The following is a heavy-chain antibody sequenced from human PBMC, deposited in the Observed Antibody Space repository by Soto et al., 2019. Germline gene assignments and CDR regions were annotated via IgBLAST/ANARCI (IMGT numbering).Heavy chain of an antibody. V-gene: IGHV4-59*01. D-gene: IGHD2-15*01. CDR3: AAAPRY. J-gene: IGHJ4*02. CDR1: GGSISGFY. CDR2: IYSGGYT. Sequence: TSETLSLTCTVSGGSISGFYWSWIRQPPGKRLEWIGYIYSGGYTYYNPSLESRVTISVDTPKNQFFLEMNSVTAADTAVYYCAAAPRYWGQGTLVTVSS.